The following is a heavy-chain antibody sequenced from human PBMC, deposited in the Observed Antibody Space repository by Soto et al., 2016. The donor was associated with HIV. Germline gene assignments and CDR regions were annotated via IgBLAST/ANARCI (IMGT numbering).Heavy chain of an antibody. Sequence: EVQLVESGGGLVQPGGSLKLSCAASGFIFSDSAIHWVRQAPGKGLEWVGHIRTKGNNYATAFSASVKGRFTISRGDSKNTAYLQMNSLKTEDTAVYYCARDPYYHYMDVWGKGTTVTVSS. J-gene: IGHJ6*03. CDR2: IRTKGNNYAT. V-gene: IGHV3-73*01. CDR1: GFIFSDSA. CDR3: ARDPYYHYMDV.